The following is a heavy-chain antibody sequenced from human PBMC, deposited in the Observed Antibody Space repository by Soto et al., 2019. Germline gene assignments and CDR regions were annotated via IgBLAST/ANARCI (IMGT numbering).Heavy chain of an antibody. CDR2: MEPSSGKT. J-gene: IGHJ4*02. Sequence: ASVKVSFKASGYSFTRLDINWVRQTTGQGLEWMGWMEPSSGKTGYAQRFQDRVTMTRDTSINTAYMELRSLTSDDTAFYYCARGVTAGVDYWGQGTLVTVS. V-gene: IGHV1-8*01. CDR3: ARGVTAGVDY. CDR1: GYSFTRLD. D-gene: IGHD3-10*01.